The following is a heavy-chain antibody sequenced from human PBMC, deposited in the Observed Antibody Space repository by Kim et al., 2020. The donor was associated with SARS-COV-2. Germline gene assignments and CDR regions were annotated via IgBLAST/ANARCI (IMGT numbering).Heavy chain of an antibody. CDR2: IYYSGST. V-gene: IGHV4-39*01. Sequence: SETLSLTCTVSGGSISSSSYYWGWIRQPPGKGLEWIGSIYYSGSTYYNPSLKSRVTISVDTSKNQFSLKLGSVTAADTAVYYCARHYSSGYYLWGQGTMVTVSS. D-gene: IGHD3-22*01. CDR1: GGSISSSSYY. CDR3: ARHYSSGYYL. J-gene: IGHJ3*01.